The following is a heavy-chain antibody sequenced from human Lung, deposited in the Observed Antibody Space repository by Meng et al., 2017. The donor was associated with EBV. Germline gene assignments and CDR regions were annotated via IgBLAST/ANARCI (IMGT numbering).Heavy chain of an antibody. Sequence: VQPQESGPGLVNPSEPLSPTCPVSGGSNSRSDWWSWVRQPPGKGLEWIGETSHSGSTNYSPSLKSRVTISLDKSKNQLSLKLNSVTAADTAVYYCASSDYYRSDYWGQGTLVTVSS. CDR1: GGSNSRSDW. V-gene: IGHV4-4*02. J-gene: IGHJ4*02. CDR3: ASSDYYRSDY. CDR2: TSHSGST. D-gene: IGHD3-22*01.